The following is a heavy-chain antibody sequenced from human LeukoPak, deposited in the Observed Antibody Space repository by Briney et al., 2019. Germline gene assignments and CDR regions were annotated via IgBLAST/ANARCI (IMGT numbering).Heavy chain of an antibody. D-gene: IGHD1-26*01. Sequence: GASVKVPCKASGYTFTSYYMHWVRQAPGQGLEWMGIINPSGGSTSYAQKFQGRVTMTRDTSTSTVYMELSSLRSEDTAVYYCARVSGSLGFDYWGQGTLVTVSS. J-gene: IGHJ4*02. CDR2: INPSGGST. CDR3: ARVSGSLGFDY. V-gene: IGHV1-46*01. CDR1: GYTFTSYY.